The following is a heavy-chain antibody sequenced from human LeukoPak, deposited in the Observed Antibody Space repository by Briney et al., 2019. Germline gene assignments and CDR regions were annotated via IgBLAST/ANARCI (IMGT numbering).Heavy chain of an antibody. Sequence: SVKVSCKASGGTFSSYAISWVRQAPGQGLEWMGGIIPIFGTADYAQKFQGRVTITADESTSTAYMELSSLRSEDTAVYYCARAQILTALLGVPDLKLGAFDIWGQGTMVTVSS. CDR1: GGTFSSYA. CDR3: ARAQILTALLGVPDLKLGAFDI. V-gene: IGHV1-69*13. D-gene: IGHD3-3*01. CDR2: IIPIFGTA. J-gene: IGHJ3*02.